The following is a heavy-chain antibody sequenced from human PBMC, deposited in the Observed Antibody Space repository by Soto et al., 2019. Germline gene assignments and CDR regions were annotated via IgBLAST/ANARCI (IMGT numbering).Heavy chain of an antibody. D-gene: IGHD3-3*02. CDR3: ARDTETLGPRANDALDI. J-gene: IGHJ3*02. Sequence: QAQLVQSGAEMKKPGASVKVSCKATGYTFSAYTMNWVRQAPGQSLEWMGWINAGSGNTKYSQNFQGRVSITRDTSASTVYMELTGLTSEVTAVYYCARDTETLGPRANDALDIWGQWTMVTVSS. CDR1: GYTFSAYT. V-gene: IGHV1-3*01. CDR2: INAGSGNT.